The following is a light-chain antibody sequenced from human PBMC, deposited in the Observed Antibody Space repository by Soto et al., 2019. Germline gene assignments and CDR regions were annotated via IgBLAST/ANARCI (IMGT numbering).Light chain of an antibody. Sequence: IQMPQSPSTLSGSVGDRVTITCRASHAISSWLAWYQQKPGQAPKLLIYKASTLDSGVPYRFSGSGSGTEFTLTISSLQPDDFAAYYCQHYNSYSEAFGQGTKVDVK. CDR1: HAISSW. CDR2: KAS. J-gene: IGKJ1*01. CDR3: QHYNSYSEA. V-gene: IGKV1-5*03.